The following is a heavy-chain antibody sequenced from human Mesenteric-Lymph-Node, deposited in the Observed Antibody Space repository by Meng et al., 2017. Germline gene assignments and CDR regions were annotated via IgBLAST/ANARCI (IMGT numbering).Heavy chain of an antibody. D-gene: IGHD2-21*01. CDR3: ASFDHIPRRNYFDY. J-gene: IGHJ4*02. CDR2: IHHSGSA. Sequence: QVELPESGPGLVQPSQTLSLTCTVSGGSISSGDYYWSWIRQPPGKGLEWIGYIHHSGSAYYNPSLKSRVSISVDTSKNQFSLNLNSMTAADTAVYYCASFDHIPRRNYFDYWGQGTLVTVSS. CDR1: GGSISSGDYY. V-gene: IGHV4-30-4*01.